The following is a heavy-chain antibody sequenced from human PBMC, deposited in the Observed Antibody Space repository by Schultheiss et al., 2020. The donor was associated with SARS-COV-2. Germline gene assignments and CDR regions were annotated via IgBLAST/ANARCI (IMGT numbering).Heavy chain of an antibody. D-gene: IGHD6-6*01. CDR1: GGSFSGYY. V-gene: IGHV4-34*01. CDR2: INHSGST. Sequence: SETLSLTCAVYGGSFSGYYWSWIRQPPGKGLEWIGEINHSGSTNYNPSLKSRVTISVDTSKNQFSLKLSSVTAADTAVYYCARSPVGAARRPWYFDLWGRGTLVTVSS. J-gene: IGHJ2*01. CDR3: ARSPVGAARRPWYFDL.